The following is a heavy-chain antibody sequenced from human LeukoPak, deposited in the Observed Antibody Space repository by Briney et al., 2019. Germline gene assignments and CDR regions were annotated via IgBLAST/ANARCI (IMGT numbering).Heavy chain of an antibody. Sequence: PSETLSLTCSVSGGSISSSSYFWGWIRQPPGKGLGWIGTISYDGDTYYSPSLRSRVTISADTSKNQFSLKLTSVTAADTAVYYCARRSGSGGSRRPFDYWGQGTLVTVSS. V-gene: IGHV4-39*01. CDR2: ISYDGDT. J-gene: IGHJ4*02. CDR3: ARRSGSGGSRRPFDY. D-gene: IGHD4-23*01. CDR1: GGSISSSSYF.